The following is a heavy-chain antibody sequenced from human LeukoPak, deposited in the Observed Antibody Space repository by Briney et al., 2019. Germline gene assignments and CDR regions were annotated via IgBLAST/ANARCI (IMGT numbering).Heavy chain of an antibody. CDR3: ARESWYYDSSGYLYNWFDP. V-gene: IGHV4-59*01. CDR2: IYYSGST. Sequence: PSETLSLTCTVSGGSLSSYYWSWFRQPPGKGLEWIGYIYYSGSTNYNPSLKSRVTISVDTSKNQFSLKLSSVTAADTAVYYCARESWYYDSSGYLYNWFDPWGQGTLVTVSS. CDR1: GGSLSSYY. D-gene: IGHD3-22*01. J-gene: IGHJ5*02.